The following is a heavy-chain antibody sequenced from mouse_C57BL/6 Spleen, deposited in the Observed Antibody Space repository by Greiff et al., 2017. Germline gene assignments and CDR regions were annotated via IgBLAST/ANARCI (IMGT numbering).Heavy chain of an antibody. V-gene: IGHV1-59*01. CDR1: GYTFTSYW. Sequence: QVQLQQPGAELVRPGTSVKLSCKASGYTFTSYWMHWVKQRPGQGLEWIGVIDPSDSYTNYNQKFKGKATLTVDTSSSTAYMQLSSLTSEDSAVYYCATLTGRAMDYWGQGTSVTVSS. D-gene: IGHD4-1*01. CDR2: IDPSDSYT. J-gene: IGHJ4*01. CDR3: ATLTGRAMDY.